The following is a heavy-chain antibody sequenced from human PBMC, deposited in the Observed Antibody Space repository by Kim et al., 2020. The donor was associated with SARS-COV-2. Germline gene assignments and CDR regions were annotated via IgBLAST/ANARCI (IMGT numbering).Heavy chain of an antibody. D-gene: IGHD3-16*02. J-gene: IGHJ4*02. Sequence: SLESRVTISVDTSKNRFSLTLSSVTAAGTAVYYCARGRGRLGELSPPFDYWGQGTLVTVSS. V-gene: IGHV4-34*01. CDR3: ARGRGRLGELSPPFDY.